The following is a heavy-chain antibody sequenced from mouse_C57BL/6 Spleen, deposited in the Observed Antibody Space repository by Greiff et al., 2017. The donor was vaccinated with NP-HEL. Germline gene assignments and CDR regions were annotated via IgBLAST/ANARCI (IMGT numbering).Heavy chain of an antibody. CDR1: GFTFSSYA. D-gene: IGHD2-12*01. Sequence: EVKLMESGGGLVKPGGSLKLSCAASGFTFSSYAMSWVRQTPEKRLEWVATISDGGSYTYYPDNVKGRFTISRDNAKNNLYLQMSHLKSEDTAMYYCARDRPTIEMDYWGQGTSVTVSS. CDR2: ISDGGSYT. CDR3: ARDRPTIEMDY. J-gene: IGHJ4*01. V-gene: IGHV5-4*01.